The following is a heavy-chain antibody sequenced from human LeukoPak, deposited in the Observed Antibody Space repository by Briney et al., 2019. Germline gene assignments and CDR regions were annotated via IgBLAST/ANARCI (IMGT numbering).Heavy chain of an antibody. J-gene: IGHJ5*02. V-gene: IGHV3-48*02. CDR1: GHLYRRYN. Sequence: GGPVSLPCAPSGHLYRRYNMNWLRDSPGKALEWVSYFGSSSTIYYADSVKGRFTISRDNDKTELYLQMNSLRDEDTAVYYCSRGRNTLSPWGQGSLVTVSS. CDR2: FGSSSTI. CDR3: SRGRNTLSP.